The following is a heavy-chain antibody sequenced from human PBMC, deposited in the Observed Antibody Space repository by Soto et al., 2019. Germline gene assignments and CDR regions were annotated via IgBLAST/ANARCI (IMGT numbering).Heavy chain of an antibody. J-gene: IGHJ5*02. V-gene: IGHV1-69*13. CDR2: IIPIFGTA. CDR1: VGTFSSYA. Sequence: ASVKVSCKASVGTFSSYAISWVRQAPGQGLEWMGGIIPIFGTANYAQKFQGRVTITADESTSTAYMELSSLRAEDTAVYYCAKGQKDCYSTSCYLRFDPWGQGTLVTSPQ. D-gene: IGHD2-2*01. CDR3: AKGQKDCYSTSCYLRFDP.